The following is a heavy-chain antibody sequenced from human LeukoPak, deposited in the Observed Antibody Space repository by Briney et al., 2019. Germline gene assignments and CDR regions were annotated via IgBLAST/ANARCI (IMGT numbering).Heavy chain of an antibody. CDR3: ARAMAAPYFYYGMDV. D-gene: IGHD5-24*01. CDR2: INHSGST. Sequence: SETLSLTCAFYGGSFSGYYWSWIRQPPGKGLEWIGEINHSGSTNYNPSLKSRVTISVDTSKNQFSLKLSSVTAADTAVYYCARAMAAPYFYYGMDVWGKGTTVTVSS. J-gene: IGHJ6*04. V-gene: IGHV4-34*01. CDR1: GGSFSGYY.